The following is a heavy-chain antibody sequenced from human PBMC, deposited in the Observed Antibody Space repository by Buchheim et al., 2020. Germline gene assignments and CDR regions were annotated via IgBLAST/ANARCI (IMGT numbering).Heavy chain of an antibody. D-gene: IGHD3-10*01. CDR3: ARVPGYYYGSGSYSSSGMDV. CDR1: GGSISSGSYY. CDR2: IYTSGST. V-gene: IGHV4-61*02. Sequence: QVQLQESGPGLVKPSQTLSLTCTVSGGSISSGSYYWSWIRQPAGKGLEWIGRIYTSGSTNYNPSLKSRVTISVDTYKNQFSLKLSSVTAADTAVYYCARVPGYYYGSGSYSSSGMDVWGQGTT. J-gene: IGHJ6*02.